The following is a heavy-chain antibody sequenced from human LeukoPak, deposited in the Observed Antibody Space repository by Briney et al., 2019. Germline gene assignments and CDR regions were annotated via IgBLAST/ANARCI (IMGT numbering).Heavy chain of an antibody. J-gene: IGHJ6*03. V-gene: IGHV4-39*01. CDR1: GGSISSSSYY. Sequence: PSETLSLTCTVSGGSISSSSYYWGWIRQPPGKGLEWIGSIYYSGSTYYNPSLKSRVTISVDTSKNQFSLKLSSVTAADTAVYYCARTSYCSGGSCYSKTYYYYYMDVWGKGTTVTISS. CDR2: IYYSGST. D-gene: IGHD2-15*01. CDR3: ARTSYCSGGSCYSKTYYYYYMDV.